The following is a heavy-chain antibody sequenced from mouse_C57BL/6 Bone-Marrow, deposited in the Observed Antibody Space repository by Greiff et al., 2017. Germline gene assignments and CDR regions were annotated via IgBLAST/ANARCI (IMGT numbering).Heavy chain of an antibody. D-gene: IGHD1-1*01. CDR3: ARESYYYGSSWDWYFDV. CDR2: SRNKANDYTT. V-gene: IGHV7-1*01. CDR1: GFTFSDFY. Sequence: EVKLVESGGGLVQSGRSLRLSCATSGFTFSDFYMEWVRQAPGKGLEWIAASRNKANDYTTEYSASVTGRFIVSRDTSQSILYLQMKALRAEDTAIYYCARESYYYGSSWDWYFDVWGTGTTVTVSS. J-gene: IGHJ1*03.